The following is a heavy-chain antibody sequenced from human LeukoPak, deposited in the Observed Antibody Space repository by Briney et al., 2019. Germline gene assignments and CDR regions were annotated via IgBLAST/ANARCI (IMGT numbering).Heavy chain of an antibody. CDR2: ISRSSDYI. D-gene: IGHD1-26*01. V-gene: IGHV3-21*01. J-gene: IGHJ4*02. CDR1: GFTFSSYS. CDR3: GSSIVTRGDY. Sequence: GGSLRLSCAGSGFTFSSYSMNWVRLAPGKGLEWVSAISRSSDYIHYVGSVKGRFTISRDNAKNSLYLQMNSLRVEDTAVYFCGSSIVTRGDYWGQGTLVTVSS.